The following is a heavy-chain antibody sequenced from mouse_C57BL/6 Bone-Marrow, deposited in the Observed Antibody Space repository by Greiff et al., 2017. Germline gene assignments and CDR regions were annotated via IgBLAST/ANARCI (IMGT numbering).Heavy chain of an antibody. D-gene: IGHD1-1*01. J-gene: IGHJ2*01. CDR1: GYTFTSYW. Sequence: QVQLQQPGAELVKPGASVKLSCKASGYTFTSYWMHWVKQRPGQGLEWIGMIHPNSGSTNYNEKFKSKAPLTVDKSSSTAYMQLGSLTSEDSEVYDCARSGITTVVSVDYWGQGTTLTVSS. CDR3: ARSGITTVVSVDY. V-gene: IGHV1-64*01. CDR2: IHPNSGST.